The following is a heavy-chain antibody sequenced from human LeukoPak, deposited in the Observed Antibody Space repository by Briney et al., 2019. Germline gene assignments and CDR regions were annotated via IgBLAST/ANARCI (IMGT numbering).Heavy chain of an antibody. V-gene: IGHV1-8*03. Sequence: ASVKVSCKASGYTFTSYDINWVRQAPGQGLEWMGWMNPNSGNTGYAQKFQGRVTITRNTSISTAYMELSSLRSEDTAVYYCASVMGERWFDPWGQGTLVTVSS. D-gene: IGHD1-1*01. CDR3: ASVMGERWFDP. CDR2: MNPNSGNT. J-gene: IGHJ5*02. CDR1: GYTFTSYD.